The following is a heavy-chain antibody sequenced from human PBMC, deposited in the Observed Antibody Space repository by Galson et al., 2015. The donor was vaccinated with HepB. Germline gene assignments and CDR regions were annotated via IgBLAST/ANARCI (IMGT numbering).Heavy chain of an antibody. CDR1: GFSFNNYW. J-gene: IGHJ4*02. V-gene: IGHV3-74*01. CDR3: VRGGYSQGDY. CDR2: INNDGSTR. Sequence: SLRLSCAASGFSFNNYWMHWVRQVPGKGLVWVSRINNDGSTRNYADSVKGRFTISRDNAKSTLYLQMRSLRAEDTALYYCVRGGYSQGDYWGQGTLVTVSS. D-gene: IGHD5-18*01.